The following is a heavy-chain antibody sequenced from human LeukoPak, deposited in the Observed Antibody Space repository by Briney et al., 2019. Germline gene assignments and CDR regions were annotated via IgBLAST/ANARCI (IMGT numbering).Heavy chain of an antibody. J-gene: IGHJ4*02. CDR1: GDSINNYY. D-gene: IGHD2-2*01. CDR2: ISYSGNI. Sequence: TSETLSLTCTVSGDSINNYYWTWIRQPPGKGLEWIGYISYSGNIYYNPSLKSRVTISLDTSKKQVSLKLSSVTAADTAVYYCARRTYCSSSTTCYLDYWGQGALVTVSS. CDR3: ARRTYCSSSTTCYLDY. V-gene: IGHV4-59*08.